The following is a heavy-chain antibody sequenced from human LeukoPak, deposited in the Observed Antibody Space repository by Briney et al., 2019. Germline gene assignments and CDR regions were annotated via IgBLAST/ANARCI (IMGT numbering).Heavy chain of an antibody. CDR1: GFTFRSYW. V-gene: IGHV3-7*01. D-gene: IGHD6-19*01. CDR3: ARDTDIAVAGTHYYYYMGV. J-gene: IGHJ6*03. Sequence: PGGSLRLSCAASGFTFRSYWMSWVRQAPGKGLEWVANIKQDGSEKYYVDSVKGRFTISRDNAKNSLYLQMNSLRAEDTAVYYCARDTDIAVAGTHYYYYMGVWGKGTTVTVSS. CDR2: IKQDGSEK.